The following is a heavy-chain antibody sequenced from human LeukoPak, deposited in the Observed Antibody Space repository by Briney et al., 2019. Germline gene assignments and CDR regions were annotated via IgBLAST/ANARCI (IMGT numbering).Heavy chain of an antibody. J-gene: IGHJ6*02. CDR3: ARDSLTTPWDYYYYGMDV. V-gene: IGHV3-7*01. CDR2: IKQDGSEK. CDR1: GFTFSSYW. Sequence: PGGSLRLSCAASGFTFSSYWMSWVRQAPGKGLEWVANIKQDGSEKYYVDSVKGRFTISRDNAKNSLYLQMNSLRAEDTAVYYCARDSLTTPWDYYYYGMDVWGQGTTVTVSS. D-gene: IGHD4-17*01.